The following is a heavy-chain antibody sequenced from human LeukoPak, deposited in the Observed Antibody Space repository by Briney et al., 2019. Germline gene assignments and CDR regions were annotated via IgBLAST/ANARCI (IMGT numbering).Heavy chain of an antibody. V-gene: IGHV3-48*03. Sequence: GGSLRLSCAASGFTFSSYEMNWVRQAPGKGLEWVSYISSSGNTIYYADSVKGRFTISRDNAKNSLYLQMNSLRAEDTAVYYCARDLGGSYLSRGNAFDIWGQGTMVTVSS. J-gene: IGHJ3*02. D-gene: IGHD1-26*01. CDR2: ISSSGNTI. CDR1: GFTFSSYE. CDR3: ARDLGGSYLSRGNAFDI.